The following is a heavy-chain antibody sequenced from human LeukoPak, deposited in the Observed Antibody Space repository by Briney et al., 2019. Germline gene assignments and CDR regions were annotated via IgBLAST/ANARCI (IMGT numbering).Heavy chain of an antibody. D-gene: IGHD2-2*01. J-gene: IGHJ4*02. Sequence: GGSLRLSCAAPGFTFSSYDMNWVRQAPGKGLQWVSDISSSGTTIYYADSVKGRFTISRDNAKNSLYLQMNSLRAEDTAVYYCARKYCSTTSCLFDNWGQGTLVTVSS. CDR2: ISSSGTTI. V-gene: IGHV3-48*03. CDR3: ARKYCSTTSCLFDN. CDR1: GFTFSSYD.